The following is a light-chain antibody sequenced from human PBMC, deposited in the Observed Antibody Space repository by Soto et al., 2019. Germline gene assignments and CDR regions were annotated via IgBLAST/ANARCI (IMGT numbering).Light chain of an antibody. J-gene: IGKJ1*01. CDR2: GAS. V-gene: IGKV3-20*01. CDR1: QSVPRSY. Sequence: IVLTQSPNTLSLSPGERATLSCRAGQSVPRSYLAWYQQKPGQAPRLLIYGASSRATGIPDRFSGSGSGTDFTLTISRLEPEDFAVYYCQQYGSSPRTFGQGTKVDI. CDR3: QQYGSSPRT.